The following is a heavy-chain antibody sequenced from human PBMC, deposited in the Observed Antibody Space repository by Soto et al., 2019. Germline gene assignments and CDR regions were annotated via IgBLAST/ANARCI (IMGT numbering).Heavy chain of an antibody. D-gene: IGHD2-2*01. V-gene: IGHV5-51*01. CDR3: ARAEIVPAAIAGLGWFDP. Sequence: GESLKISCKGSGYSFTSYWIGWVRQMPGKGLEWMGIIYPGDSDTRYSPSFQGQVTISADKSISTAYLQWSSLKASDTAMYYCARAEIVPAAIAGLGWFDPWGQGTLVTVSS. CDR2: IYPGDSDT. J-gene: IGHJ5*02. CDR1: GYSFTSYW.